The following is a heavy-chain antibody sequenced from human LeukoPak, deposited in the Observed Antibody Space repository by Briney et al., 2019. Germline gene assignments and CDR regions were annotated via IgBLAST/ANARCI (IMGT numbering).Heavy chain of an antibody. D-gene: IGHD5-24*01. CDR1: GGSISSYY. V-gene: IGHV4-59*12. CDR3: ARESQEKYYFDY. CDR2: IYYSGST. Sequence: SETLSLTCTVSGGSISSYYWSWIRQPPGKGLEWIGYIYYSGSTNYNPSLKSRVTISVDTSKNQFSLKLSSVTAADTPVYYCARESQEKYYFDYWGQGTLVTVSS. J-gene: IGHJ4*02.